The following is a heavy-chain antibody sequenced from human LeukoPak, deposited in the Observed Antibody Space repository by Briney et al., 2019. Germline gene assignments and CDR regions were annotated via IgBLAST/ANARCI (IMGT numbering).Heavy chain of an antibody. CDR1: GGSISSHY. CDR2: IYYSGST. Sequence: PSETLSLTCTVSGGSISSHYWSWIRQPPGKGLEWIGYIYYSGSTNYNPSLKSRVTISVVTSKNQFSLKLSSVTAADTAIYYCASGSYYFDFWGQGTLVTVSS. CDR3: ASGSYYFDF. V-gene: IGHV4-59*11. D-gene: IGHD1-26*01. J-gene: IGHJ4*02.